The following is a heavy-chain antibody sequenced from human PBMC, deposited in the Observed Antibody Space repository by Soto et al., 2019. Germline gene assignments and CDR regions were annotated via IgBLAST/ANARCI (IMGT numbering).Heavy chain of an antibody. CDR2: INPSGGST. CDR3: ARSQNYYDFWSGYSPEWWFDP. J-gene: IGHJ5*02. Sequence: ASVKVSCKASGYTFTSYYMHWVRQAPGQGLEWMGIINPSGGSTSYAQKFQGRVTMTRDTSTSTVYMELSSLRSEDTAVYYCARSQNYYDFWSGYSPEWWFDPWGQGTRVTVSS. V-gene: IGHV1-46*03. CDR1: GYTFTSYY. D-gene: IGHD3-3*01.